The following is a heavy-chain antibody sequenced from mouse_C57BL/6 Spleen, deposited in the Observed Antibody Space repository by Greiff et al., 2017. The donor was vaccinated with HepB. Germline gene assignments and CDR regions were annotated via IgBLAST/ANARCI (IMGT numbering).Heavy chain of an antibody. CDR1: GYTFTSYW. Sequence: VQLQQPGAELVMPGASVKLSCKASGYTFTSYWMHWVKQRHGQGLGWIGEIDPSDSYTNSNQTFKGKSTLTVDKDSSTAYMQLSSLTSEDSAVYYCARAGVDYYGSSYGYWGQGTTLTVSS. CDR2: IDPSDSYT. J-gene: IGHJ2*01. V-gene: IGHV1-69*01. CDR3: ARAGVDYYGSSYGY. D-gene: IGHD1-1*01.